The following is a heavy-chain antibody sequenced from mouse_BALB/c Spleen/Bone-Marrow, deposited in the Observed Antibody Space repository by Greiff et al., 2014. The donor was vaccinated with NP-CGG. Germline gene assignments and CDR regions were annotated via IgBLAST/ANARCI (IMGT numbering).Heavy chain of an antibody. Sequence: DVHLVESGGDLVKPGGSLKLSCAASGFTFSSYGMSWVRQTPDKRLEWVATISSGGSYTYYPDSVKGRFTISRDNAKNTLYLQMSSLKSEDTARYYCARLGRDYFAYWGQGTTLTVSS. CDR2: ISSGGSYT. V-gene: IGHV5-6*01. CDR1: GFTFSSYG. CDR3: ARLGRDYFAY. J-gene: IGHJ2*01. D-gene: IGHD4-1*01.